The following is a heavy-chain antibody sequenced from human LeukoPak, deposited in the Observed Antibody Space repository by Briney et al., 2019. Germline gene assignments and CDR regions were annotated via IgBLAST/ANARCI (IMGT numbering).Heavy chain of an antibody. CDR3: TTHLLVCSGGSCYSP. V-gene: IGHV3-15*01. D-gene: IGHD2-15*01. CDR1: GFTFSNAW. J-gene: IGHJ4*02. Sequence: GGSLRLSCAASGFTFSNAWMSWVRQAPGKGLEWVGRIKSKTDGGTTDYAAPVKGRFTISRDDSKNTLYLQMNSLKTEDTAVYYCTTHLLVCSGGSCYSPWGQGTLVTVSS. CDR2: IKSKTDGGTT.